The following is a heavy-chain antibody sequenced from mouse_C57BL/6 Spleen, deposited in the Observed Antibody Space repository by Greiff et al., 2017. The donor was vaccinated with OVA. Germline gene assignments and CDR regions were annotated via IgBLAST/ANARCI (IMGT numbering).Heavy chain of an antibody. CDR2: IYPGDGDT. J-gene: IGHJ4*01. D-gene: IGHD2-4*01. CDR1: GYAFSSSW. V-gene: IGHV1-82*01. Sequence: QVQLKQSGPELVKPGASVKISCKASGYAFSSSWMNWVKQRPGKGLEWIGRIYPGDGDTNYNGKFKGKATLTADKSSSTAYMQLSSLTSEDSAVYFCARSGDYGDAMDYWGQGTSVTVSS. CDR3: ARSGDYGDAMDY.